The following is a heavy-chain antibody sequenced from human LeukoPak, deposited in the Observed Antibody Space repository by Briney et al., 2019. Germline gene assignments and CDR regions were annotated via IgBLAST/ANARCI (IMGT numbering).Heavy chain of an antibody. Sequence: PSETLSLTCTVSGGSISTYYWSWIRQPPGKGLEWIGYIYHSGSTKYNPSLKSRVTISVDTSQNQFSLKLSSVTAADTAVYYCARDGYSGSDALWGQGTMVTVSS. CDR1: GGSISTYY. V-gene: IGHV4-59*01. CDR2: IYHSGST. D-gene: IGHD5-12*01. CDR3: ARDGYSGSDAL. J-gene: IGHJ4*02.